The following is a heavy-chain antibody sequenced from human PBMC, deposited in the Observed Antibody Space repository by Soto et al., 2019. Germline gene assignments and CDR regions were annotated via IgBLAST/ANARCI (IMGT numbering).Heavy chain of an antibody. CDR1: VFTFSRFS. CDR2: ISYDGSNT. D-gene: IGHD3-10*02. V-gene: IGHV3-30-3*01. J-gene: IGHJ6*02. CDR3: ARDHGMFLSYYYYGMDV. Sequence: PGWSLRLSCSASVFTFSRFSMHWVRQAPGKGLAWVAVISYDGSNTHYAESVKGRFNISRDDSKNTVYLQMNNLRGEDSAVYYCARDHGMFLSYYYYGMDVWGQGTTVTVSS.